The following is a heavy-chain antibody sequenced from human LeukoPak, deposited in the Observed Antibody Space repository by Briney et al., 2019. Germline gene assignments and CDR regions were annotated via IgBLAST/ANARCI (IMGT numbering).Heavy chain of an antibody. CDR3: ARGPYSYDSSGAFDI. Sequence: PSETLSLTCTVSGDSISSGDYYWSWIRQPAGKGLEWIGRISSSGSTNYNPSLKSRVTIAVDTSKNQFSLKLSSVTAADTAVYFCARGPYSYDSSGAFDIWGQGTMVTVSS. J-gene: IGHJ3*02. V-gene: IGHV4-61*02. CDR1: GDSISSGDYY. CDR2: ISSSGST. D-gene: IGHD3-22*01.